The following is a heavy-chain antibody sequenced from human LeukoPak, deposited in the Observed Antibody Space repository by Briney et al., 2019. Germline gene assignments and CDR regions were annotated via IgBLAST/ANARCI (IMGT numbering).Heavy chain of an antibody. J-gene: IGHJ4*02. D-gene: IGHD6-19*01. CDR2: IHYTGST. CDR3: AKGGSGWPPFGGY. V-gene: IGHV4-59*12. CDR1: GGSISGSH. Sequence: PSETLSLTCLVSGGSISGSHWSWIRQPPGKGLEWIGYIHYTGSTDYNPSLRSRVTLSIDMSKNQFSLRLSSVTAADTAVYYCAKGGSGWPPFGGYWGQGTLVTVSS.